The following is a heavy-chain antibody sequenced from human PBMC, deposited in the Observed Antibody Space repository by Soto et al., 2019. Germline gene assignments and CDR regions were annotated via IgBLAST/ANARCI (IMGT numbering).Heavy chain of an antibody. CDR1: GFTFSSYG. CDR3: AKDLGLLVTAYYYYYGMDV. CDR2: ISYDGSNK. J-gene: IGHJ6*02. Sequence: QVQLVESGGGVVQPGRSLRLSCAASGFTFSSYGMHWVRQAPGKGLEWVAVISYDGSNKYYADSVKGRFTISRDNSKNTLYLQMNSLRAEDTAVYYCAKDLGLLVTAYYYYYGMDVWGQGTTVTVSS. D-gene: IGHD2-8*02. V-gene: IGHV3-30*18.